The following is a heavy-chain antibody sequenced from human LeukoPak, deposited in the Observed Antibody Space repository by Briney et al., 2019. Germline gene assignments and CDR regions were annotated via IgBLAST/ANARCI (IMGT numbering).Heavy chain of an antibody. V-gene: IGHV1-69*13. J-gene: IGHJ6*02. CDR3: ARGAGYSSSWYWGDYYYGMDV. D-gene: IGHD6-13*01. CDR1: GGTFSSYA. Sequence: SVKVSCKASGGTFSSYAISWVRQAPGQGLEWMGGIIPIFGTANYAQKFQGRVTITADESTSTAYMELSSLRSEDTAVYYCARGAGYSSSWYWGDYYYGMDVWGQGTMVTVSS. CDR2: IIPIFGTA.